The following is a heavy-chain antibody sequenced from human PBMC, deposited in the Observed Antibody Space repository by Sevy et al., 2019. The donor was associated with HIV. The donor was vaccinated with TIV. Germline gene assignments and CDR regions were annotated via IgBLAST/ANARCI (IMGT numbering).Heavy chain of an antibody. V-gene: IGHV4-31*03. CDR2: IYYSGST. CDR3: ARTDFWSGYYYYYGMDV. J-gene: IGHJ6*02. CDR1: GGSISSGGYY. D-gene: IGHD3-3*01. Sequence: SETLSLTCTVSGGSISSGGYYWSWIRQHPGKGLEWIGYIYYSGSTYYNPSLKSRVTISVDTSKNQFSLKLSSVTAADTAVYYCARTDFWSGYYYYYGMDVWGQGTTVTVSS.